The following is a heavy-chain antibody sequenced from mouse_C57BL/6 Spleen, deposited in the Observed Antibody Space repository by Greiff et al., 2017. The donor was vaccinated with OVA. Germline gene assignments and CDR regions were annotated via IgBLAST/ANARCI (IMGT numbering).Heavy chain of an antibody. CDR3: AGGGHYNGNDY. J-gene: IGHJ2*01. CDR2: IYPRSGNT. CDR1: GYTFTSYG. D-gene: IGHD1-2*01. Sequence: VQLQQSGAELARPGASVKLSCKASGYTFTSYGISWVKQRTGQGLEWIGEIYPRSGNTYYNEKFKGKATLTADKSSSTAYMELRSLTSADSAVYFCAGGGHYNGNDYWGQGTTLTVSS. V-gene: IGHV1-81*01.